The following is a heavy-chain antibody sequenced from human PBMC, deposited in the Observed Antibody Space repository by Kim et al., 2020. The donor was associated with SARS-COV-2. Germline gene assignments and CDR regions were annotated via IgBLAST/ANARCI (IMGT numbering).Heavy chain of an antibody. CDR2: K. V-gene: IGHV3-7*01. J-gene: IGHJ4*02. D-gene: IGHD2-8*01. CDR3: AKIPPHNSRNGG. Sequence: KDYVDSVKGRFTVSRDNAENSLYLQMNSLRGEDTAIYYCAKIPPHNSRNGGWGQGTLVTVSS.